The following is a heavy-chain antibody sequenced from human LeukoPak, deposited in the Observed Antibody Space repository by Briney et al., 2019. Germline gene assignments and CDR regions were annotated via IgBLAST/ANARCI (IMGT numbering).Heavy chain of an antibody. J-gene: IGHJ4*02. CDR2: IRYDGSNK. CDR1: GFTFSSYG. V-gene: IGHV3-30*02. D-gene: IGHD3-22*01. CDR3: ATDYYDSSGYYPRGGPFDY. Sequence: GGSLRLSCAASGFTFSSYGMHWVRQAPGKGLEWVAFIRYDGSNKYYADSVKGRFTISRDNSKNTLYLQMNSLRAEDTAVYYCATDYYDSSGYYPRGGPFDYWGQGTLVTVSS.